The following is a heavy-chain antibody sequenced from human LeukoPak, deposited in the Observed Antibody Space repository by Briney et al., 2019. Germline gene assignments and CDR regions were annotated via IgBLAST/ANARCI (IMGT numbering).Heavy chain of an antibody. J-gene: IGHJ5*01. CDR1: GFTFSIHA. CDR3: AKDRPNYYESNGHYYRRDGDS. Sequence: GGSLRLSCAASGFTFSIHAMSWVRQAPGKGLEWVSSTSSGGDYTYYAGSVKGRFTISRDNSKNTLYLQMNSLRAEDTATYYCAKDRPNYYESNGHYYRRDGDSWGQGTLVTVSS. D-gene: IGHD3-22*01. CDR2: TSSGGDYT. V-gene: IGHV3-23*01.